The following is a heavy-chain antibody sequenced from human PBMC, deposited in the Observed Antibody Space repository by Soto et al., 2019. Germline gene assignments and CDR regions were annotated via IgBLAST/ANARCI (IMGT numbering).Heavy chain of an antibody. CDR1: GYRFTSYW. V-gene: IGHV5-10-1*01. J-gene: IGHJ4*02. D-gene: IGHD6-19*01. CDR3: ARLTSSGWDFDY. CDR2: IDPSDSYT. Sequence: GESLKISCQGSGYRFTSYWISWVRQVPGKGPEWMGRIDPSDSYTNYSPSFQGHVIMSADKSISTAYLQWSSLKASDTAMYYCARLTSSGWDFDYWGQGTLVTVSS.